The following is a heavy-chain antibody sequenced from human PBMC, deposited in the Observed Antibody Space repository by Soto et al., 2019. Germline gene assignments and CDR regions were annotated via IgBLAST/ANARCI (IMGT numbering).Heavy chain of an antibody. CDR1: GGFISSSSYF. V-gene: IGHV4-39*01. CDR2: IYYSGST. J-gene: IGHJ6*02. D-gene: IGHD5-18*01. CDR3: ACIFSGGYGYGFYYYGMDV. Sequence: SEDLSLPCTCSGGFISSSSYFWGWIRQAPGKGLEWIGSIYYSGSTYYNPSLKSRVTISVDTSKNQFSLKLSSVTAADTAVYYCACIFSGGYGYGFYYYGMDVWGQGTTGT.